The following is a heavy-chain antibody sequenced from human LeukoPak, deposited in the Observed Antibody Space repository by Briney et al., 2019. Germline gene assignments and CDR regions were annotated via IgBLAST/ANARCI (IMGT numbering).Heavy chain of an antibody. CDR2: IREDGSER. Sequence: QPGGSLRLSCAASGFTFSSYAMSWVRKAPGRGLEWVASIREDGSERYYVDSVKGRFTISRDNPQNSLYLQMSSLRAEDTAVYYCARGHYGMDVWGQGTTVTVSS. J-gene: IGHJ6*02. CDR1: GFTFSSYA. V-gene: IGHV3-7*01. CDR3: ARGHYGMDV.